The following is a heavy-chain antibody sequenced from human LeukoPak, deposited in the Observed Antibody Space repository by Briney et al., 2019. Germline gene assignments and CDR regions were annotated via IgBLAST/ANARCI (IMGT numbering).Heavy chain of an antibody. V-gene: IGHV4-34*01. CDR2: INHRGDT. CDR3: ARGPTRYDFWSGYYRD. D-gene: IGHD3-3*01. J-gene: IGHJ4*02. Sequence: SETLSLTCAVYGGSFSSYYWSWIRQSPGKGLEWIAEINHRGDTNYNPSVRSRVTISVDTSKNQFSLKVTSLTAADTAVYYCARGPTRYDFWSGYYRDWGQGTLVTVSS. CDR1: GGSFSSYY.